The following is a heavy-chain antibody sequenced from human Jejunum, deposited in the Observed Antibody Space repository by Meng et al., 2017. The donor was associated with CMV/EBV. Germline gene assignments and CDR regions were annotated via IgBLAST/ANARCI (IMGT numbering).Heavy chain of an antibody. D-gene: IGHD1-14*01. V-gene: IGHV1-18*01. CDR1: GYIFNNYG. CDR3: ARDLPGGTKGTWLDL. CDR2: ISAYNGNT. Sequence: QGTLVQSGAEVKKPGASVKVSCKASGYIFNNYGVSWVRQAPGQGPEWMGWISAYNGNTNYAQNFQGRFTMTTDTSTSTAYMELRSLRSDDTAVYYCARDLPGGTKGTWLDLWGQGTLVTVSS. J-gene: IGHJ5*02.